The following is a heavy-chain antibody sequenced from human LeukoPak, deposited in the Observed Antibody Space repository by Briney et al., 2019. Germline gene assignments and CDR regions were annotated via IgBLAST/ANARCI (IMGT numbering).Heavy chain of an antibody. D-gene: IGHD3-22*01. J-gene: IGHJ2*01. CDR3: AGPNGPWDYAGSGYYGWYFDL. Sequence: PSETLSLTCTVSGGSISSGNYYWGWIRQPPGKGLEWIGSIFYSGSSDYNPSLKSRVTISVDTSKNQFSLKLSSVTAADTAVYYCAGPNGPWDYAGSGYYGWYFDLWGRGTLVTVSS. CDR2: IFYSGSS. V-gene: IGHV4-39*01. CDR1: GGSISSGNYY.